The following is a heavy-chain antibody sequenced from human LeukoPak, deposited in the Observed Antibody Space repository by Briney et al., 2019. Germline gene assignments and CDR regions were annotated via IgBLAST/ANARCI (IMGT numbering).Heavy chain of an antibody. CDR1: GGSISSSSYY. D-gene: IGHD6-19*01. J-gene: IGHJ3*02. CDR3: ARDLAVAGHKDGENAFDI. Sequence: PSETLSLTCTVSGGSISSSSYYWGWIRQPPGKGLEWIGSIYYSGSTYYNPSLKSRVTISVDTSKNQFSLKLSSVTAADTAVYYCARDLAVAGHKDGENAFDIWGQGTMVTVSS. V-gene: IGHV4-39*07. CDR2: IYYSGST.